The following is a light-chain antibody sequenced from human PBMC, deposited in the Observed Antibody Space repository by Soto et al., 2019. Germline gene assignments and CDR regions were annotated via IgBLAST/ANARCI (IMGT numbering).Light chain of an antibody. V-gene: IGKV3D-15*01. CDR2: GAS. CDR3: QQYYVWNT. J-gene: IGKJ4*01. Sequence: EVVLTQSPAILSLSPGETATLSCRAGQPIRNDLGWYQQRPGQAPRLLIYGASNRATGIPDRFSGSGSGTDFTLTISSLQSEDFAIYYCQQYYVWNTFGGGTKV. CDR1: QPIRND.